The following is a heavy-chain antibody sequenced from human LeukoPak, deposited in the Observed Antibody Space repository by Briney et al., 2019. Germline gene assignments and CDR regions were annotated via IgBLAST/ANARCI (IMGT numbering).Heavy chain of an antibody. CDR1: GYTFTGYY. D-gene: IGHD2-2*01. CDR2: INPNSGGT. Sequence: ASVKVSCKASGYTFTGYYMHGVRQAPGQGLEWMGWINPNSGGTNYTQKFQGRVTITRDTSSSTAYMELSRLRSDDTAVYYCARGSQLEDIVVVPAAILSPDGWFDPWGQGTLVTVSS. V-gene: IGHV1-2*02. CDR3: ARGSQLEDIVVVPAAILSPDGWFDP. J-gene: IGHJ5*02.